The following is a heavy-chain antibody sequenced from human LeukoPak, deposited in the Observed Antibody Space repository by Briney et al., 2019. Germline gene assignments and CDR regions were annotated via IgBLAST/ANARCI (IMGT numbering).Heavy chain of an antibody. CDR3: ARHGSGWDDY. Sequence: KPSETLSLTCTVSGGSISSSSYYGGWIRQPPGKGLEWIGSIYYSGSTYHNPSLKSRVTISVDTSKNQFSLKLSSVTAADTAVYYCARHGSGWDDYWGQGTLVTVSS. CDR1: GGSISSSSYY. J-gene: IGHJ4*02. V-gene: IGHV4-39*01. CDR2: IYYSGST. D-gene: IGHD6-19*01.